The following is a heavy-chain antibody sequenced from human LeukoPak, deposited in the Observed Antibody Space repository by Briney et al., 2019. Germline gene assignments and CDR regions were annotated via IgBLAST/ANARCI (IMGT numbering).Heavy chain of an antibody. CDR1: GFTFDDYA. D-gene: IGHD3-10*01. CDR3: AKDHGSGSYATSPFDY. Sequence: GRSLRRSCAASGFTFDDYAMHWVRQAPGKGLEWVSGISWNSGSIGYADSVKGRFTISRDNAKNSLYLQMNSLRAEDTALYYCAKDHGSGSYATSPFDYWGQGTLVTVSS. CDR2: ISWNSGSI. J-gene: IGHJ4*02. V-gene: IGHV3-9*01.